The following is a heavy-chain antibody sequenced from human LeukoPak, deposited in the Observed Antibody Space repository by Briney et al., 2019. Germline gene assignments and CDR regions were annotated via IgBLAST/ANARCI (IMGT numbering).Heavy chain of an antibody. Sequence: SSETLSLTCTVSGGSISSYYWSWIRQPPGKGLEWIGYIYYSGSTNYNPSLKSRVTISVDTSKNQFSLKLSSVTAADTAVYYCARAGQSGQLVEYWGQGTLVTVSS. CDR3: ARAGQSGQLVEY. CDR1: GGSISSYY. D-gene: IGHD6-6*01. J-gene: IGHJ4*02. CDR2: IYYSGST. V-gene: IGHV4-59*01.